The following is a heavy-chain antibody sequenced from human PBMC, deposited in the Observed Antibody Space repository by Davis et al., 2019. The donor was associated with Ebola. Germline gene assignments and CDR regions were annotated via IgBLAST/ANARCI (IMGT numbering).Heavy chain of an antibody. CDR3: ASTPSGWLRSGYFDY. J-gene: IGHJ4*02. D-gene: IGHD5-24*01. Sequence: ASVKVSCKASGYTFTSYYMHWVRQAPGQGLEWMGWINPNSGNTGYAQKFQGRVTMTRNTSISTAYMELSSLRSEDTAVYYCASTPSGWLRSGYFDYWGQGTLVTVSS. CDR2: INPNSGNT. V-gene: IGHV1-8*02. CDR1: GYTFTSYY.